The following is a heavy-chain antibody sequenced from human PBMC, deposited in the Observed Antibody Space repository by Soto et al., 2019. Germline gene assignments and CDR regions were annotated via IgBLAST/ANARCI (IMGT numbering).Heavy chain of an antibody. CDR2: ISGSGGNT. CDR3: AKASMGTTKGKYYFDC. V-gene: IGHV3-23*01. CDR1: GFGFSSYA. D-gene: IGHD4-17*01. Sequence: EVQLLESGGGLVQPGGSLRLSCAASGFGFSSYAMSWVRQAPGKGREWVSAISGSGGNTYYADSVKGRFTISRDSSKNTLYLQMNSLRAEDTAIYYCAKASMGTTKGKYYFDCWGQGTLVTASS. J-gene: IGHJ4*02.